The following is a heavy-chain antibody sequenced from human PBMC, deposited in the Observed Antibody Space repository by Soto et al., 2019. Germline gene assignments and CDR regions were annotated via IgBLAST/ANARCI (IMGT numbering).Heavy chain of an antibody. CDR3: ARMIAASCHYGMDV. CDR1: GYTVTGYY. J-gene: IGHJ6*02. Sequence: QVQLVQSGAEVKKPGASVKVSCKASGYTVTGYYMHWVRQAPGQGLEWMGWINPNSGGTNYAQKFQGWVTMTRDTSISTVYMELSRLRFDDTAVYYCARMIAASCHYGMDVWGQGTTVTVSS. V-gene: IGHV1-2*04. CDR2: INPNSGGT. D-gene: IGHD6-13*01.